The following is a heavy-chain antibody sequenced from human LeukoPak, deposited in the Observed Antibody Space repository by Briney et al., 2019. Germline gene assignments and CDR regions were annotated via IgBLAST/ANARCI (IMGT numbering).Heavy chain of an antibody. V-gene: IGHV3-73*01. CDR2: IRSKANSYAT. CDR1: GFTFSGSA. J-gene: IGHJ4*02. CDR3: ARDSVEMATILTAFDY. D-gene: IGHD5-24*01. Sequence: GGSLKLSCAASGFTFSGSAMHWVRQASGKGLEWVGRIRSKANSYATAYAASVKGRFTISRDDSKNTAYLQMNSLKTEDTAVYYCARDSVEMATILTAFDYWGQGTLVTVSS.